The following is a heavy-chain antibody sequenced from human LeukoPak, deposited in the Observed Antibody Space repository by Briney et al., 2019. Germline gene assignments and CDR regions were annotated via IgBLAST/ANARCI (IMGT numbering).Heavy chain of an antibody. CDR3: ARGFLYYYDSSGYDY. CDR1: GFTFSTYT. D-gene: IGHD3-22*01. J-gene: IGHJ4*02. Sequence: QPGGSLRLSCAASGFTFSTYTMNWVRQAPGKGLEWVANIKQDGSEKYYVDSVKGRFTISRDNAKNSLYLQMNSLRAEDTAVYYCARGFLYYYDSSGYDYWGQGTLVTVSS. CDR2: IKQDGSEK. V-gene: IGHV3-7*01.